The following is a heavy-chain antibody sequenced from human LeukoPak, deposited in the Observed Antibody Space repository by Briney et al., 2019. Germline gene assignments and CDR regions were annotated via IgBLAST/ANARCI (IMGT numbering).Heavy chain of an antibody. Sequence: GGSLRLSCAVSGFTFSYYSMNWVRQAPGKGLEWVSYISSSGSTTYYADSVKGRFTVSRDNAKNSLYLQMNSLRDEDTAVFYCAFRPLGDCSSSTCYAFDYWGRGTLVTVSS. V-gene: IGHV3-48*02. CDR3: AFRPLGDCSSSTCYAFDY. CDR1: GFTFSYYS. J-gene: IGHJ4*02. D-gene: IGHD2-2*01. CDR2: ISSSGSTT.